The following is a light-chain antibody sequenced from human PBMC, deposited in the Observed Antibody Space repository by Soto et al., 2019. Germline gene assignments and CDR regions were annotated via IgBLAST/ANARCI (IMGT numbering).Light chain of an antibody. V-gene: IGKV3-15*01. CDR1: QSVRSK. J-gene: IGKJ5*01. Sequence: EIMLMPSPGTPFVPPGEGATLSCRASQSVRSKLAWYQQKPGQAPRLLIYDASTRATGIPARFSGSGSGTEFTLTISSLQSEDFAVYYCQQYNNWPPITCGQGTRLEIK. CDR2: DAS. CDR3: QQYNNWPPIT.